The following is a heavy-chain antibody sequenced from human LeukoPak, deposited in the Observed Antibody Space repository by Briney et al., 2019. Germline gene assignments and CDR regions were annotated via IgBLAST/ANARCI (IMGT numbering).Heavy chain of an antibody. CDR1: GGTFSSYG. Sequence: GASVKVSCKASGGTFSSYGVSWVRQAPGQGLEWMGGIIPIFGTANYAQKFQGRVTIISDTSASTAYMDLSNLRSEDTAVYYCAREGFGSGTNLEVGYFDYWGQGSLVTVSS. CDR3: AREGFGSGTNLEVGYFDY. J-gene: IGHJ4*02. V-gene: IGHV1-69*05. D-gene: IGHD3-10*01. CDR2: IIPIFGTA.